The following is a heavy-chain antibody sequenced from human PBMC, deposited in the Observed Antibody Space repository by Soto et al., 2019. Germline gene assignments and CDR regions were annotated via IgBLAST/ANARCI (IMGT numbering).Heavy chain of an antibody. CDR1: GGSIXSXXXX. CDR2: ICYTGST. V-gene: IGHV4-31*02. D-gene: IGHD3-22*01. CDR3: AXXXXXXSDYYDSSGYGDAFDI. J-gene: IGHJ3*02. Sequence: PAEPLSVTWTVFGGSIXSXXXXWXXXXXXXXXXXXXXAYICYTGSTYNNPSLESRVTISVDTSKNQFSLKLSSGTAADAAVYXXAXXXXXXSDYYDSSGYGDAFDIWGQGTMVTVSS.